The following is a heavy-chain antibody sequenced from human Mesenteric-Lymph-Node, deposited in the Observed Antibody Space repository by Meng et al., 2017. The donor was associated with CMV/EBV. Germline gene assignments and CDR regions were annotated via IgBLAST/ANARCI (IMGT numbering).Heavy chain of an antibody. Sequence: GDSVSGGDYYWTWIRQPPGKGLEWIGYIYYTGTAYYNPSLKNRVSISIDTSKNQFSLRLTSVTAADTAVFFCARGVPTSSWQSGFQYWGPGKLVTVSS. J-gene: IGHJ4*02. D-gene: IGHD6-13*01. CDR2: IYYTGTA. CDR1: GDSVSGGDYY. V-gene: IGHV4-30-4*01. CDR3: ARGVPTSSWQSGFQY.